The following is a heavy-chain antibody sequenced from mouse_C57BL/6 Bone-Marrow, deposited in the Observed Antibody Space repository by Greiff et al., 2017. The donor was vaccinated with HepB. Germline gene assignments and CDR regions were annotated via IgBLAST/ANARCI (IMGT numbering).Heavy chain of an antibody. CDR2: INPGSGGT. J-gene: IGHJ4*01. Sequence: VQLQQSGAELVRPGTSVKVSCKASGYAFTNYLIEWVKQRPGQGLEWIGVINPGSGGTNYNEKFKGKATLTADKSSSTAYMQLSSLTSEDSAVYFCARSGLWLRRGDYWGQGTSVTVS. V-gene: IGHV1-54*01. D-gene: IGHD2-2*01. CDR3: ARSGLWLRRGDY. CDR1: GYAFTNYL.